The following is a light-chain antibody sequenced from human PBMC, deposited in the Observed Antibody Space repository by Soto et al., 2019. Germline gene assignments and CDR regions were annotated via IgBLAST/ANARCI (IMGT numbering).Light chain of an antibody. V-gene: IGKV3-20*01. Sequence: DSVLTQSPGTLSLSPGERATLSCRASQSVSSSSLAWYQQKPGQAPRLLIYGASNRATGIPDRFSGSGSGTDFTLTISRLEPEDLAVYYCQQYGSAQITFGQGTRLEIK. CDR1: QSVSSSS. CDR3: QQYGSAQIT. CDR2: GAS. J-gene: IGKJ5*01.